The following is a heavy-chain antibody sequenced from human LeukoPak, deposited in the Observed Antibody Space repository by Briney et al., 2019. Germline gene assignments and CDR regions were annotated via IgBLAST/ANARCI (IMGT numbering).Heavy chain of an antibody. V-gene: IGHV1-69*13. CDR1: GGTFSSYA. J-gene: IGHJ4*02. CDR2: IIPIFGTA. CDR3: AIWFGEFLYYFDY. D-gene: IGHD3-10*01. Sequence: GASVKVSCKASGGTFSSYAISWLRQAPGQGLEWMGGIIPIFGTANYAQKFQGRVTITADESTSTAYMELSSLRSEDTAVYYCAIWFGEFLYYFDYWGQGTLVTVSS.